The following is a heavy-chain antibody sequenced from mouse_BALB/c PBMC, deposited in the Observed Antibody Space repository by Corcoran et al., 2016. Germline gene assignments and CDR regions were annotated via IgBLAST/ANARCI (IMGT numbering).Heavy chain of an antibody. V-gene: IGHV1-9*01. Sequence: QVQLQQSGAELMKPGASVKISCKATGYTFSSYWIEWVKQRPGHGLEWIGEILPGSGNTNYNEKFKGKATFTADTSSNTAYMQLSSLTSEGSAVYCCAGSSYSSWFAYWGQGTLVTVSA. CDR1: GYTFSSYW. D-gene: IGHD1-1*01. CDR2: ILPGSGNT. CDR3: AGSSYSSWFAY. J-gene: IGHJ3*01.